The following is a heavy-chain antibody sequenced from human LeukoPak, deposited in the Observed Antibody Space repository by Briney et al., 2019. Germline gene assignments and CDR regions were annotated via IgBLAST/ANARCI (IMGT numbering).Heavy chain of an antibody. J-gene: IGHJ6*02. Sequence: GGSLRLSCAASGFTVSSYYMTWVRQAPGKGLEWVSVIYSGGNTYYADSVKGRVAISRDNSKNTVFLEVNRVRAEDTAVYYCASSDSNHLLGMDVWGQGTTVTVSS. CDR2: IYSGGNT. V-gene: IGHV3-66*01. D-gene: IGHD4-11*01. CDR3: ASSDSNHLLGMDV. CDR1: GFTVSSYY.